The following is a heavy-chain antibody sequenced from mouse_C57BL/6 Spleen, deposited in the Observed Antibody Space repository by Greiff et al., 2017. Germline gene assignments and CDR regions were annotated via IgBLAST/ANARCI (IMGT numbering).Heavy chain of an antibody. CDR2: ISSGGDYI. CDR1: GFTFSSYA. Sequence: EVQVVESGEGLVKPGGSLKLSCAASGFTFSSYAMSWVRQTPEKRLEWVAYISSGGDYIYSADTVKGRFTISRDNARNTLYLQMSSLKSEDTAMYYCTRERVYYSNYGAMDYWGQGTSVTVSS. J-gene: IGHJ4*01. CDR3: TRERVYYSNYGAMDY. V-gene: IGHV5-9-1*02. D-gene: IGHD2-5*01.